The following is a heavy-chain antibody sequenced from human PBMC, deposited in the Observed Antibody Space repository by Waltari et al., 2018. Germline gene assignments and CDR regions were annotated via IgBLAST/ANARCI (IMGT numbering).Heavy chain of an antibody. V-gene: IGHV4-34*01. J-gene: IGHJ4*02. CDR3: ARAKDSSSPEASKFDS. Sequence: QVQLQQWGAGLLKPSETLSLTCAVYGGSFSGYYWSWIRQPPGKGLEWIGEINHSGSTNYNPSLKSRVTISVDTSKNQFSLKLSSVTAADTAVYYCARAKDSSSPEASKFDSWGQGTLVTVSS. D-gene: IGHD6-13*01. CDR1: GGSFSGYY. CDR2: INHSGST.